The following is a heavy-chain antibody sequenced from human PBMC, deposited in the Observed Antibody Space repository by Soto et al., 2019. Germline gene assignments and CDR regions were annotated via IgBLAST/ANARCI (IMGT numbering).Heavy chain of an antibody. Sequence: RRLSCAASGFTFSSYGMHWVRQAPGKGLEWVAVIWYDGSNKYYADSVKGRFTISRDNSKNTLYLQMNSLRAEDTAVYYCASAAGVYSSRWYPDYFDYWGQGTLVTVSS. CDR2: IWYDGSNK. J-gene: IGHJ4*02. D-gene: IGHD6-13*01. CDR1: GFTFSSYG. V-gene: IGHV3-33*01. CDR3: ASAAGVYSSRWYPDYFDY.